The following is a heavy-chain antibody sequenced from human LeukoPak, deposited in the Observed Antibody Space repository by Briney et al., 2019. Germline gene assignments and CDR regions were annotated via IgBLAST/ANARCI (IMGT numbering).Heavy chain of an antibody. CDR3: ATWSRWEPRDY. CDR1: GYTVTKLS. D-gene: IGHD1-26*01. CDR2: FDPEDGET. V-gene: IGHV1-24*01. Sequence: ASVKVSCKVSGYTVTKLSMHWVRQAPGKGLEWMGGFDPEDGETIYAQKFQGRGTMTEDTSTDTAYMELSSLRSEDTAVYYCATWSRWEPRDYWGQGTLVTVSS. J-gene: IGHJ4*02.